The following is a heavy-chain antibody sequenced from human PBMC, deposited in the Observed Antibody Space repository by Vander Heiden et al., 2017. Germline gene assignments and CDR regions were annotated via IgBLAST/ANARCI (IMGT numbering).Heavy chain of an antibody. Sequence: EVQMLESGGGLVQPGGSLRLSCATSGFAFTSYAMGWVRQAPGKGLEWVSTISGSAFTTYYTDSVKGRFTISRDNSKNTLYLQMNSLRAEDTALYYCAKGGYRYGFDFWGHGTLVTVSS. V-gene: IGHV3-23*01. CDR3: AKGGYRYGFDF. J-gene: IGHJ4*01. CDR1: GFAFTSYA. D-gene: IGHD5-18*01. CDR2: ISGSAFTT.